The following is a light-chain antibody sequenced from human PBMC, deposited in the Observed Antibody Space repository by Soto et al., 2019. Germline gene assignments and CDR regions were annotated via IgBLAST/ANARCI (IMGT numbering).Light chain of an antibody. V-gene: IGKV3-20*01. CDR1: QTITT. CDR2: RVS. CDR3: QQRHMWPIT. Sequence: EIVLTQSPGTLSLSPGERATLSCRASQTITTLAWYQRKPGQAPRLLIYRVSSRATGVPDRFSGSGSGTDYTLTISRLEPEDFAVYYCQQRHMWPITFGQGTRLEIK. J-gene: IGKJ5*01.